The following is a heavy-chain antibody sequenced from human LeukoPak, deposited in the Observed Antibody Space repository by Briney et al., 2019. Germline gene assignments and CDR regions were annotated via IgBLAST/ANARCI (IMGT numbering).Heavy chain of an antibody. J-gene: IGHJ3*02. Sequence: ASVKVSCKASGYTFTSYYMHWVRQAPGQGLEWMGIINPSGGSTNYAQKFQGRVTITADESTSTAYMELSSLRSEDTAVYYCARQPHYDYVWGSYRSYEMAAFDIWGQGTMVTVSS. CDR2: INPSGGST. D-gene: IGHD3-16*02. CDR1: GYTFTSYY. CDR3: ARQPHYDYVWGSYRSYEMAAFDI. V-gene: IGHV1-46*01.